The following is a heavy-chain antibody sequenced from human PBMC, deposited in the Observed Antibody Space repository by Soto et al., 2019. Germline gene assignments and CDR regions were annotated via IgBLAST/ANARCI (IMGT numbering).Heavy chain of an antibody. CDR1: GDSVSSNSAA. V-gene: IGHV6-1*01. CDR3: ARAPSTGDYYYYYGMDV. D-gene: IGHD7-27*01. CDR2: TYYRSKWYN. J-gene: IGHJ6*02. Sequence: SQTLSLTCAISGDSVSSNSAAWNWIRQSPSRGLEWLGRTYYRSKWYNDYAVSVKSRITINPDTSKNPFSLQLNSVTPEDTAVYYCARAPSTGDYYYYYGMDVWGQGTTVTVSS.